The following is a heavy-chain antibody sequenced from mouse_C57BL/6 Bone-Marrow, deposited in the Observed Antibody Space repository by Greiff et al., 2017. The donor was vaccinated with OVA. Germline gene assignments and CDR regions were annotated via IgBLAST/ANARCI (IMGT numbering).Heavy chain of an antibody. V-gene: IGHV1-69*01. CDR2: IDPSDSYT. CDR3: VRRRFPYYFDS. Sequence: QVQLQQPGTELVMPGASVKLSCKASGYTFTSHWMHWVKQRPGQGLEWIGEIDPSDSYTNYNQTFKGKSTLTVDKSFSTAYMQLSSLTSEDSAVYYCVRRRFPYYFDSWGQGTTLTVSS. CDR1: GYTFTSHW. J-gene: IGHJ2*01.